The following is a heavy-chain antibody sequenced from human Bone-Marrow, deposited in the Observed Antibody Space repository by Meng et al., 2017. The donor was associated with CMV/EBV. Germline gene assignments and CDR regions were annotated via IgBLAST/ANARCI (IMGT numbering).Heavy chain of an antibody. D-gene: IGHD3-3*01. CDR3: ARARFLEWLLVPSGFVD. Sequence: GESLKISCAASGFTFSSYSMNWVRQAPGKGLEWVSSISSSSSYIYYADSVKGRFTISRDNAKNSLYLQMNSLRAEDTAVYYCARARFLEWLLVPSGFVDWGQGTRVTGYS. J-gene: IGHJ4*02. CDR1: GFTFSSYS. CDR2: ISSSSSYI. V-gene: IGHV3-21*01.